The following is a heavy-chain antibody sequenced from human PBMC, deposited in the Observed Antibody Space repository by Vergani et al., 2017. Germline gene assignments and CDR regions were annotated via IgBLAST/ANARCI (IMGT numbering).Heavy chain of an antibody. Sequence: QVQLVQSGAEVKKPGASVKVSCKASGYTFTGYYMHWVRQAPGQGLEWMGWINPNSGGTNYAQKFQGRVTMTRDTSISTAYMELSRLRSDDTAVYYCARVVPHLGFGELFSHNYYYYGMDVWGKGTTVTVSS. CDR3: ARVVPHLGFGELFSHNYYYYGMDV. J-gene: IGHJ6*04. V-gene: IGHV1-2*02. D-gene: IGHD3-10*01. CDR1: GYTFTGYY. CDR2: INPNSGGT.